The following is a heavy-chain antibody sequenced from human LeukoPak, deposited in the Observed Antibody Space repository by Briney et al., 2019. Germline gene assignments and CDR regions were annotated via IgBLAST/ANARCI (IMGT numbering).Heavy chain of an antibody. Sequence: GGSLRLSCAASGFTFSSYAMSWVRQAPGKGLEWVSAISGSGGSTYYADSVKGRFTISRDNSKNTLYLQMNSLKTEDTAVYYCTSTPRYSGRNNLPYYWGQGTLVTVSS. V-gene: IGHV3-23*01. D-gene: IGHD1-26*01. J-gene: IGHJ4*02. CDR2: ISGSGGST. CDR3: TSTPRYSGRNNLPYY. CDR1: GFTFSSYA.